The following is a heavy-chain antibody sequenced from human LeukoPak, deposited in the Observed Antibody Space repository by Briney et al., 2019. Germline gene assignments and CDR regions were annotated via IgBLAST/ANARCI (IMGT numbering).Heavy chain of an antibody. CDR1: GGSFSGYY. V-gene: IGHV4-34*01. CDR2: INHSGST. J-gene: IGHJ4*02. CDR3: ARLPYSGSYFDY. Sequence: SETLSLTCAVYGGSFSGYYWSWIRQPPGKGLEWIGEINHSGSTNYNLSLKSRVTISVDTSKNQFSLKLSSVTAADTAVYYCARLPYSGSYFDYWGQGTLVTVSS. D-gene: IGHD1-26*01.